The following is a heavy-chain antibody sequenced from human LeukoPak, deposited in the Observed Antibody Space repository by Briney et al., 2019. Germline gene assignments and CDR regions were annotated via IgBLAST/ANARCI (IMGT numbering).Heavy chain of an antibody. J-gene: IGHJ5*02. CDR1: GYSFTSYW. CDR2: IDPSDSYT. Sequence: GESPKISCKGSGYSFTSYWISWVRQMPGKGLEWMGRIDPSDSYTNYSPSFQGHVTISADKSISTAYLQWSSLKASDTAMYYCARSKLAYPPWFDPWGQGTLVTPSS. D-gene: IGHD2-21*01. V-gene: IGHV5-10-1*01. CDR3: ARSKLAYPPWFDP.